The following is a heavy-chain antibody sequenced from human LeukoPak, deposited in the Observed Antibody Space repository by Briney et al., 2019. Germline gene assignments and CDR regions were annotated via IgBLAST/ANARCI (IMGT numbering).Heavy chain of an antibody. J-gene: IGHJ4*02. V-gene: IGHV4-31*03. CDR1: GGSISSGGYY. Sequence: PSQTLSLTCTVSGGSISSGGYYWSWIRQHPGKGLEWIGYIYYSGSTYYNPSLKSRVTISVDTSKNQLSLKLSSVTAADTAVYYCARFLYGDYGIYIDYWGQGTLVTVSS. D-gene: IGHD4-17*01. CDR2: IYYSGST. CDR3: ARFLYGDYGIYIDY.